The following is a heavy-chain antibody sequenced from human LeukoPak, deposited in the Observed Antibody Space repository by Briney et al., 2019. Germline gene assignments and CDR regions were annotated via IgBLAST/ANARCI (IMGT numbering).Heavy chain of an antibody. J-gene: IGHJ6*02. CDR1: GFTVSSNY. D-gene: IGHD5-24*01. V-gene: IGHV3-53*01. Sequence: GGSLRLSCAASGFTVSSNYMSWVRQAPGKGLEWVSVIYSGGSTYYADSVKGRFTISRDNSKNTLYLQMNSLRAEDTAVYYCARRRDGYNFDYYYYGMDVWGQGTTVTVSS. CDR2: IYSGGST. CDR3: ARRRDGYNFDYYYYGMDV.